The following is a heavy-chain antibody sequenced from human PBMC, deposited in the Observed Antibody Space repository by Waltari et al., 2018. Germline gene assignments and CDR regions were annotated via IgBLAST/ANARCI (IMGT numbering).Heavy chain of an antibody. CDR3: VGNVASSGDYGYSDH. J-gene: IGHJ4*02. D-gene: IGHD4-17*01. CDR1: GFNFETYT. CDR2: IRWNRASI. V-gene: IGHV3-9*01. Sequence: EVYLVESGVALVQPGTSLSLPCAPSGFNFETYTMHWVRQAPGMGLEWVAGIRWNRASIAYADSVRGRFTISRDNAKKSVSLHMDSLTPEDTAFYFCVGNVASSGDYGYSDHWGQGTLVTVSS.